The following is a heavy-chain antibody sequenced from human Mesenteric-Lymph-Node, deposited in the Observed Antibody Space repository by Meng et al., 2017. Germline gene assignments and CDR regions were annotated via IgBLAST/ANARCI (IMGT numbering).Heavy chain of an antibody. J-gene: IGHJ4*02. CDR1: GYSFTTYG. Sequence: ASVKVSCKASGYSFTTYGISWVRQAPGQGLEWMGWISGYNGNTNYAQNLRGRVTMTTDISTSTAYMEVRSLRSDDTAVYYCARGSGSTSAGYGYWGQGTLVTVSS. CDR2: ISGYNGNT. D-gene: IGHD2-15*01. CDR3: ARGSGSTSAGYGY. V-gene: IGHV1-18*01.